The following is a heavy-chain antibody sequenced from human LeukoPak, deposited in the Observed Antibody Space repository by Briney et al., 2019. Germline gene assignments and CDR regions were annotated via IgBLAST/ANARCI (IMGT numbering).Heavy chain of an antibody. CDR3: ARGNLWDYRRYYYYMDV. Sequence: EASETLSLTCTVSGYSISSGYYWGWIRQPPGKGLEWIGSIYHSGSTYYNPSLKSRVTISVDTSKNQFSLKLSSVTAADTAVYYCARGNLWDYRRYYYYMDVWGKGTTVTVSS. J-gene: IGHJ6*03. D-gene: IGHD4-11*01. V-gene: IGHV4-38-2*02. CDR1: GYSISSGYY. CDR2: IYHSGST.